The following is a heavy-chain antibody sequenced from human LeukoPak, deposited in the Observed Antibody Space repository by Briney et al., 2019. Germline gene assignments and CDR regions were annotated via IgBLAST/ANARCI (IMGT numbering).Heavy chain of an antibody. CDR3: GKAASIAAREHYIDY. CDR2: ISYDGSNK. J-gene: IGHJ4*02. D-gene: IGHD6-6*01. V-gene: IGHV3-30*18. Sequence: PGRSLRLSCAASGFTFSSYGMHWVRQAPGKGLEWVAVISYDGSNKYYADSVKGRFTISRDNSKNTLYLQMNSLRAEDTAVYYCGKAASIAAREHYIDYWGQGTLVTVSS. CDR1: GFTFSSYG.